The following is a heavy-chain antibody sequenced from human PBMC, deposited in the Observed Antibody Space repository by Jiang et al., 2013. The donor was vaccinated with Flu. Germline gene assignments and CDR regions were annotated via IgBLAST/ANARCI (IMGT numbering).Heavy chain of an antibody. V-gene: IGHV4-61*02. CDR3: ARSISDSWPTGLGYFDY. D-gene: IGHD3-3*02. J-gene: IGHJ4*02. CDR1: GGSISSGSYY. CDR2: IYTSGST. Sequence: PGLVKPSQTLSLTCTVSGGSISSGSYYWSWIRQPAGKGLEWIGRIYTSGSTNYNPSLKSRVTISVDTSKNQFSLKLSSVTAADTAVYYCARSISDSWPTGLGYFDYWGQGTLVTVSS.